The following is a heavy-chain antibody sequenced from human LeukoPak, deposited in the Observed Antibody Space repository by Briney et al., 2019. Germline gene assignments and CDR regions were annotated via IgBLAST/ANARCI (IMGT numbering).Heavy chain of an antibody. CDR3: ARDPSGTAMVTGGCY. Sequence: ASVKVSCKASGYTFTGYYMHWVRQAPGQGLEWMGWINPNSGGTNYAQNFQGRVTMTRDTSISTAYMELSRLRSDDTAVYYCARDPSGTAMVTGGCYWGQGTLVTVSS. J-gene: IGHJ4*02. CDR2: INPNSGGT. CDR1: GYTFTGYY. V-gene: IGHV1-2*02. D-gene: IGHD5-18*01.